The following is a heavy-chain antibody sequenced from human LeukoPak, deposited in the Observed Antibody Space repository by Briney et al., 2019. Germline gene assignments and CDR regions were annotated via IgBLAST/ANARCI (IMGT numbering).Heavy chain of an antibody. J-gene: IGHJ4*02. CDR3: ARSRSGVWLLGY. D-gene: IGHD3-9*01. V-gene: IGHV3-33*01. CDR1: GFTFSSYG. Sequence: RESLRLSCAASGFTFSSYGMHWVRQAPGKGLEWVAVIWYDGSNKYYADSVKGRFTISRDNSKNTLYLQMNSLRAEDTAVYYCARSRSGVWLLGYWGQGTLVTVSS. CDR2: IWYDGSNK.